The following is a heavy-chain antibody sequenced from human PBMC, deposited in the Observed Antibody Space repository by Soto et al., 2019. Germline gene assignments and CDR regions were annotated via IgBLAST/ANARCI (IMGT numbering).Heavy chain of an antibody. J-gene: IGHJ6*02. Sequence: KTSETLSLTCAVSGGSIISSNWWSWVRQPPGKGLEWIGEIYHSGSTNYNPSLKSRVTISVDKSKNQFSLKLSSVTAADTAVYYCAICLNYDFWSGSFTSRQMDVWGQGTTVTVSS. CDR2: IYHSGST. CDR3: AICLNYDFWSGSFTSRQMDV. D-gene: IGHD3-3*01. CDR1: GGSIISSNW. V-gene: IGHV4-4*02.